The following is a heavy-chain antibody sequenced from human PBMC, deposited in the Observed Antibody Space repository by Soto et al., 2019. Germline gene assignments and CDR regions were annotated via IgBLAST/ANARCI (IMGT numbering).Heavy chain of an antibody. CDR3: AKDRYSGTYPTDFDY. CDR2: ISYDGGNE. CDR1: VFTFSAFG. J-gene: IGHJ4*02. D-gene: IGHD1-26*01. V-gene: IGHV3-30*18. Sequence: GGSLRLACAASVFTFSAFGMHWVRQAPGKGLEWVAIISYDGGNEKYTESVKDRFTISRDDSHNVAYLQMSSLRTEDTAMYYCAKDRYSGTYPTDFDYWGQGSLVTVSS.